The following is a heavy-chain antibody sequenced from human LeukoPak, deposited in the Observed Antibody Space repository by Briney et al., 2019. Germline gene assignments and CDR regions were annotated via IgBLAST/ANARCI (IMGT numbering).Heavy chain of an antibody. CDR2: VDYSGST. D-gene: IGHD6-13*01. Sequence: SETLSLTCTVSGGSISSSGDYWGWIRQPPGKGLEWIGSVDYSGSTHYNPSLKSRVTISVDTSKNQFSLKPSSVTAADTAVYYCARQVVAAAGDFDYWGQGTLVTVSS. V-gene: IGHV4-39*01. CDR1: GGSISSSGDY. CDR3: ARQVVAAAGDFDY. J-gene: IGHJ4*02.